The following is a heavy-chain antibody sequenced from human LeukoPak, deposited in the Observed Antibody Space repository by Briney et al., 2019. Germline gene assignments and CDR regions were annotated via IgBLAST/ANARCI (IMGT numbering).Heavy chain of an antibody. CDR3: AKGHVWGSYRSNAFDI. Sequence: PGGSLRLSCAASGFTFDDYAMHWVRQAPGKGLEWVSGISWNSGSIGYADSVKGRFTISRDNAKNSLYLQMNSLRAEDTALYYCAKGHVWGSYRSNAFDIWGQGTMVTVSS. CDR2: ISWNSGSI. D-gene: IGHD3-16*02. J-gene: IGHJ3*02. CDR1: GFTFDDYA. V-gene: IGHV3-9*01.